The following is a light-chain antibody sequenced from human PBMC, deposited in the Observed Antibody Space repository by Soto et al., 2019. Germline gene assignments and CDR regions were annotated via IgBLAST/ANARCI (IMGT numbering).Light chain of an antibody. CDR2: DAS. CDR3: QQYNSYPWT. CDR1: QSISSW. V-gene: IGKV1-5*01. J-gene: IGKJ1*01. Sequence: DIQMTQSPSTLSASVGDRVTITCRASQSISSWFAWYQQKPGKAPKLLIYDASSLESGVPSRFSGSRSGTEFTLTISSLQPDDFAAYYCQQYNSYPWTFGQGTKVEIK.